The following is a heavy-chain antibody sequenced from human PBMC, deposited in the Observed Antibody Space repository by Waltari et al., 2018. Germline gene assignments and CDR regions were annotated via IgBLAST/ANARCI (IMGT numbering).Heavy chain of an antibody. D-gene: IGHD6-6*01. J-gene: IGHJ3*02. V-gene: IGHV1-2*06. CDR3: ARARIEARPIDAFDI. CDR1: GYTFTGYY. CDR2: INPNSGGT. Sequence: QVQLVQSGAEVKKPGASVKVSCKASGYTFTGYYMHWVRQAPGQGLEWMGRINPNSGGTNYAQKFQGRVTMTRDTSISTAYMELSRLRSDDTAVYYCARARIEARPIDAFDIWGQGTMVTVSS.